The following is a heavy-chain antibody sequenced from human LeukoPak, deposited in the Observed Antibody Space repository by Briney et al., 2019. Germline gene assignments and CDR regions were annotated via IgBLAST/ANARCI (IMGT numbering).Heavy chain of an antibody. CDR3: ARDGSSKGFDY. Sequence: EGSLRLSCAASGFTFSSYWKSWVRQAPGKGLEWVANIKQDGSEKYYVDSVKGRFTISRDNAKNSLYLQMNSLRAEDTAVYYCARDGSSKGFDYWGQGTLVTVSS. CDR1: GFTFSSYW. J-gene: IGHJ4*02. CDR2: IKQDGSEK. V-gene: IGHV3-7*01. D-gene: IGHD6-6*01.